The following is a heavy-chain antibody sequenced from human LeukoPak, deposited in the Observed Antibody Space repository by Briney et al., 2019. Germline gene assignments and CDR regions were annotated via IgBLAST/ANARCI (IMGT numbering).Heavy chain of an antibody. V-gene: IGHV1-69*05. CDR2: IIPIFGTA. CDR3: GRGIPPHYYGSGSYYKVGWFDP. D-gene: IGHD3-10*01. CDR1: GGTFSSYA. Sequence: PGASVKVSCKASGGTFSSYAISWVRQAPGQGLEWMGGIIPIFGTANCAQKFQGRVTITTDESTSTAYMELSSLRSEDTAVYYCGRGIPPHYYGSGSYYKVGWFDPWGQGTLVTVSS. J-gene: IGHJ5*02.